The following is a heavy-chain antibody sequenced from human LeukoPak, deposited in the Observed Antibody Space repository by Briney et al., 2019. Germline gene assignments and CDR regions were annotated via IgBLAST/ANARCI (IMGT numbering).Heavy chain of an antibody. D-gene: IGHD5-18*01. CDR2: INQDGSEK. J-gene: IGHJ6*03. CDR3: AREGYSYGRDYYYYYMDV. CDR1: GFIFSSYL. V-gene: IGHV3-7*01. Sequence: PGGSLRLSCAASGFIFSSYLMSWVRQAPGKGLEWVANINQDGSEKYYVDSVKGRFTISRDNAKNSLYLQMNSLRAEDTAVYYCAREGYSYGRDYYYYYMDVWGKGTTVTVSS.